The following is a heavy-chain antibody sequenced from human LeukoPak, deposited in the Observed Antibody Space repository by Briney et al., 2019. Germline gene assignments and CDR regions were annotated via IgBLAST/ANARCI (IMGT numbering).Heavy chain of an antibody. CDR1: GGSISSGGYY. J-gene: IGHJ4*02. D-gene: IGHD1-1*01. Sequence: SGTLSLTCTVSGGSISSGGYYWSWIRQHPGKGPEWIGYIYYSGSTYYNPSLKSRVTISVDTSKNQFSLKLSSVTAADTAVYYCAREVPTHYFDYWGQGTLVTVSS. CDR2: IYYSGST. CDR3: AREVPTHYFDY. V-gene: IGHV4-31*03.